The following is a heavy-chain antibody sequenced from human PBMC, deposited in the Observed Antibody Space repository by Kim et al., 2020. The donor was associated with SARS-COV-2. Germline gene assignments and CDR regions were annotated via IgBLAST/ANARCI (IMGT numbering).Heavy chain of an antibody. J-gene: IGHJ6*03. CDR1: GITLTDYN. CDR2: ISISGDTM. CDR3: ARDPSKPLYSYYYYMDV. Sequence: GGSLRLSCAASGITLTDYNMHWVRQAPGKGLEWIAYISISGDTMDYGDSVKGRFITSRDDAKNSLFLQMNSLRDEDTAVYFCARDPSKPLYSYYYYMDV. V-gene: IGHV3-11*01.